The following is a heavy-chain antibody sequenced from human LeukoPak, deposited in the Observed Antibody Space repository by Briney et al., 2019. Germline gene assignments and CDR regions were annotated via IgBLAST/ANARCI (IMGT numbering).Heavy chain of an antibody. Sequence: SATLSLTCTVSGGSISSSSYYWGWIRQPPGKGLEWIVSISYSGSTYYNPSLKSRVTISVDTSKNQFSLKLSSVTAADTAVYYCARRTALAAAALIDYWGQGTLVTVSS. D-gene: IGHD6-13*01. CDR2: ISYSGST. J-gene: IGHJ4*02. V-gene: IGHV4-39*01. CDR1: GGSISSSSYY. CDR3: ARRTALAAAALIDY.